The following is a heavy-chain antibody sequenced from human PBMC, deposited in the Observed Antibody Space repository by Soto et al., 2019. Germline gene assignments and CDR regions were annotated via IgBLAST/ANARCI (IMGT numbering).Heavy chain of an antibody. V-gene: IGHV4-4*07. CDR3: ARERQYYYDSSGYSYDDLFDY. CDR1: GSSLRSYY. Sequence: SQTLSLTCTASGSSLRSYYWSRTRQPPAAGLAWFVRLYSSGSTNYNPSLKSRVTMSVDTSKNQFSLKLSSVTAADTAVYYCARERQYYYDSSGYSYDDLFDYWGQGTLVTVS. CDR2: LYSSGST. J-gene: IGHJ4*02. D-gene: IGHD3-22*01.